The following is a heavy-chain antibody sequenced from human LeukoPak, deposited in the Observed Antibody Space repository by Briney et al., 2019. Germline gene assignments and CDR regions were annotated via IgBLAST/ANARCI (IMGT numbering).Heavy chain of an antibody. CDR3: AKDSQISGSQEFDY. V-gene: IGHV3-30*18. D-gene: IGHD1-26*01. CDR2: ISYDGSNK. Sequence: PGRSLRLSCAASGFTFSSYGMHWVRQAPGKGLEWVAVISYDGSNKYYADSVKGRFTISRDNSKNTLYLQMNSLRAEDTAVYYCAKDSQISGSQEFDYWGQGTLVTVSS. J-gene: IGHJ4*02. CDR1: GFTFSSYG.